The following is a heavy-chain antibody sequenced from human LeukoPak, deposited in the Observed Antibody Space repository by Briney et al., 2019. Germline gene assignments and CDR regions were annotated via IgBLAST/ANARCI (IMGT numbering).Heavy chain of an antibody. CDR3: ARARDCSSTSCYGYYYYGMDV. J-gene: IGHJ6*02. Sequence: PGGSLRLSCAASGFTFSSYWMHWVRQAPGKGLVWVSRINSDGSSTSYADSVKGRFTISRDNAKNSLYLQMNSLRAEDTALYHCARARDCSSTSCYGYYYYGMDVWGQGTTVTVSS. CDR2: INSDGSST. D-gene: IGHD2-2*01. V-gene: IGHV3-74*01. CDR1: GFTFSSYW.